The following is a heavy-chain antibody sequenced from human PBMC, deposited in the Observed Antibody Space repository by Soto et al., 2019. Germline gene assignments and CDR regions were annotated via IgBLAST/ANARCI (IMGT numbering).Heavy chain of an antibody. CDR2: INPNSGGT. J-gene: IGHJ4*02. D-gene: IGHD3-10*01. V-gene: IGHV1-2*04. Sequence: ASVKVSCEASGYTFTGYYMHWVRQAPGQGLEWMGWINPNSGGTNYAQKFQGWVTMTRDTSISTAYMELSRLRSDDTAVYYCARDARGDEAPMDYWGQGTLVTVSS. CDR3: ARDARGDEAPMDY. CDR1: GYTFTGYY.